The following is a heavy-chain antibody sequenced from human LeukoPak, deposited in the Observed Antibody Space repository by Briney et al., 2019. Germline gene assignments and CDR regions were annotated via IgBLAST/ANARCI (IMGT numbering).Heavy chain of an antibody. J-gene: IGHJ4*02. CDR2: ISAYNGNT. V-gene: IGHV1-18*01. CDR3: ARDVTSVTTWDFDY. D-gene: IGHD4-17*01. Sequence: GASVKVSCKASGYTFASYGISWVRQAPGQGLEWMGWISAYNGNTNYAQNFQGRVTMTTDTSTSTAYMELRSLRSDDTAVYYCARDVTSVTTWDFDYWGQGTLVTVSS. CDR1: GYTFASYG.